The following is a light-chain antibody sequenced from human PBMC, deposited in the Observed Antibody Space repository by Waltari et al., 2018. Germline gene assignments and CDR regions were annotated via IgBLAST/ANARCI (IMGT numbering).Light chain of an antibody. CDR3: SSYSSTSALEV. CDR1: SSAVGNYNY. J-gene: IGLJ1*01. CDR2: DVN. V-gene: IGLV2-14*03. Sequence: QSALTQPASVSGSPGQSITISCTGTSSAVGNYNYGSCYQQHPGKAPKLMIYDVNKRPSGVSNRFSGSKSGNTASLTISGLQAEDEADYYCSSYSSTSALEVFGTGTKVTVL.